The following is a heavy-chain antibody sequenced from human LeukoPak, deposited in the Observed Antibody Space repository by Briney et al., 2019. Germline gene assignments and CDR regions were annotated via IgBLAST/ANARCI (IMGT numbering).Heavy chain of an antibody. CDR3: ARGPYYYDSSGYSSLDY. Sequence: SETLSLTCTVSGGSISSGSYYWSWIRQPAGKGLEWIGRIYTSGSTNYNPSLKSRVTISVDTSKNQFSLRLSSVTAADTAVYYCARGPYYYDSSGYSSLDYWGQGTLVTVSS. V-gene: IGHV4-61*02. J-gene: IGHJ4*02. CDR2: IYTSGST. CDR1: GGSISSGSYY. D-gene: IGHD3-22*01.